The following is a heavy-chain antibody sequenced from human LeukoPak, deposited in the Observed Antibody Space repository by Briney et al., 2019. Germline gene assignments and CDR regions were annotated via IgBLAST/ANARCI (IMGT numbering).Heavy chain of an antibody. D-gene: IGHD6-13*01. CDR3: ARGFRHTRAAAALGY. Sequence: GASVKVSCKASGYTFTSYGISWVRQAPGQGLEWMGWISAYNGKTNYAQKRQGRVTMTTDTSTSTAYMELRSLRSEDTAVYYCARGFRHTRAAAALGYWGQGTLVTVSS. CDR2: ISAYNGKT. CDR1: GYTFTSYG. V-gene: IGHV1-18*01. J-gene: IGHJ4*02.